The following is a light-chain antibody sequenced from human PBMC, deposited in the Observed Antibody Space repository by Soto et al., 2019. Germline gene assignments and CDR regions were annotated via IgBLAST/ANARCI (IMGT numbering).Light chain of an antibody. V-gene: IGKV1-33*01. CDR3: QQYENLPT. J-gene: IGKJ5*01. CDR2: DAS. Sequence: NQVTRNPSSLSASVGDKDTITFQASQNINNYLNWYQQKPGRAPKLLIYDASNLEAGVPSRFRGSGSGTDFTFTISRLQPEDIATYYCQQYENLPTFGQGTRLEIK. CDR1: QNINNY.